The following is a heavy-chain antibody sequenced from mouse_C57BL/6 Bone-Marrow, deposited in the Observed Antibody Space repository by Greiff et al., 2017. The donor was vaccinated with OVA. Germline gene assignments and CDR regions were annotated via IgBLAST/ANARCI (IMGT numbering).Heavy chain of an antibody. V-gene: IGHV2-2*01. CDR2: IWSGGST. CDR1: GFSLTSYG. J-gene: IGHJ2*01. Sequence: QVQLQQSGPGLVQPSQSLSITCTVSGFSLTSYGVHWVRQSPGKGLEWLGVIWSGGSTDYNAAFISRLSISKDNSKSQVFFKMNSLQADDTAIYYCARMARYDYDEGYYFDYWGQGTTLTVSS. D-gene: IGHD2-4*01. CDR3: ARMARYDYDEGYYFDY.